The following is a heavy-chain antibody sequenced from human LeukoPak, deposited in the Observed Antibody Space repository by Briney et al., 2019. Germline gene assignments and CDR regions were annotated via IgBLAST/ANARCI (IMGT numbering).Heavy chain of an antibody. CDR1: GGSISSSY. J-gene: IGHJ6*03. CDR3: ARERGSWDFYYYMDV. V-gene: IGHV4-4*07. Sequence: SETLSLTCTVSGGSISSSYWSWIRQPAGKGLEWIGRIYSSGSTNYNPSLKSRVTMSVDTSKNQFPLKLSSVTAADTAVYYCARERGSWDFYYYMDVWGKGTTVTVSS. D-gene: IGHD6-13*01. CDR2: IYSSGST.